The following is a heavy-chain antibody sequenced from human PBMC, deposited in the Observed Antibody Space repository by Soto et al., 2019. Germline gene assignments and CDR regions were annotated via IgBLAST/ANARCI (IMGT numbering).Heavy chain of an antibody. J-gene: IGHJ4*02. CDR3: ATMGTPATGLYYFDN. Sequence: SETLSLTCTVSGGCISSGNYYWSWIRQPPGKGLEWIGFMSYSGSTSYNASLKSRVTISVDTSKSQFSLNLSFVTAADTAVYYCATMGTPATGLYYFDNWGQGTLVTVSS. CDR2: MSYSGST. D-gene: IGHD1-7*01. V-gene: IGHV4-30-4*01. CDR1: GGCISSGNYY.